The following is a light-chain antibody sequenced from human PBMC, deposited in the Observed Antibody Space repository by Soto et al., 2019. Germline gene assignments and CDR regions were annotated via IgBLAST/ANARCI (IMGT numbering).Light chain of an antibody. Sequence: EFVLTQSPGTLSLSPGERATLSCRASQTVRNNYLAWYQQKPGQAPRLLIYDASSRATGIPDRFSGGGSGTDFTLAISRLEPEDFAVYYFQQFSRYPLNFGGWTKVEIK. CDR2: DAS. CDR3: QQFSRYPLN. CDR1: QTVRNNY. V-gene: IGKV3-20*01. J-gene: IGKJ4*01.